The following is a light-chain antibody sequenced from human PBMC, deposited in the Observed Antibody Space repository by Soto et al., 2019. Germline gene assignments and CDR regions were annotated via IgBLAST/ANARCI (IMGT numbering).Light chain of an antibody. CDR2: GAS. V-gene: IGKV3-15*01. J-gene: IGKJ1*01. Sequence: EIVMTQSPATLSVSPGERATLSCRASQSVSSNLAWYQQKPGRAPRLLIYGASTRATGIPARFSGSGFGTEFTLTISSLQSEDFALYYCQQYKNWPWTFGQGTKVDIK. CDR1: QSVSSN. CDR3: QQYKNWPWT.